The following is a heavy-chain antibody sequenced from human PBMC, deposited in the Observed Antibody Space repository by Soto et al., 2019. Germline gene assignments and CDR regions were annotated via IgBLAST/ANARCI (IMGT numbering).Heavy chain of an antibody. J-gene: IGHJ4*02. V-gene: IGHV1-69*06. Sequence: QAHLVQSGAEVKKPGSSVKVSCRASGGSFSSHCLIWVRQAPGQGLEWMGGLVPKFGAPKYAQKLQDRVTITADISTTTVYMELNRLKVEDTAMYFCARWAGEGTEGDWFAALDFWGQGTPLTVSS. CDR2: LVPKFGAP. D-gene: IGHD3-9*01. CDR1: GGSFSSHC. CDR3: ARWAGEGTEGDWFAALDF.